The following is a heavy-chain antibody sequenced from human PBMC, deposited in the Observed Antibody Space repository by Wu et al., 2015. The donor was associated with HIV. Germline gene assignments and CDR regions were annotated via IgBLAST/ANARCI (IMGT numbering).Heavy chain of an antibody. CDR3: ARGFPYYDILTGLNWGLVTGTTYAFDI. CDR1: GYTFTSYD. D-gene: IGHD3-9*01. CDR2: MNPNSGNT. V-gene: IGHV1-8*01. J-gene: IGHJ3*02. Sequence: QVQLVQSGAEVKKPGASVKVSCKASGYTFTSYDINWVRQATGQGLEWMGWMNPNSGNTGYAQKFQGRVTMTRNTSISTAYMELSSLRSEDTAVYYCARGFPYYDILTGLNWGLVTGTTYAFDIWGQGTMVTVSS.